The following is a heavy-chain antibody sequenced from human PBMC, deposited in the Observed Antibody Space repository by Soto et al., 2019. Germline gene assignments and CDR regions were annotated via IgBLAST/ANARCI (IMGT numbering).Heavy chain of an antibody. J-gene: IGHJ6*02. D-gene: IGHD6-13*01. CDR3: AREPYSSSWYYYYYGMDV. Sequence: PWETLSLTCTVSSGSVSSGSYYWSWIRQPPGKGLEWIGYIYYSGSNNYNPSLKSRVTISVDTSKNQFSLKLSSVTAADTAVYYCAREPYSSSWYYYYYGMDVWGQGTTVTVS. V-gene: IGHV4-61*01. CDR2: IYYSGSN. CDR1: SGSVSSGSYY.